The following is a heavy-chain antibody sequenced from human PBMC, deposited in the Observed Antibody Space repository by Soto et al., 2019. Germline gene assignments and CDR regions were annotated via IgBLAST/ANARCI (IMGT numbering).Heavy chain of an antibody. V-gene: IGHV3-74*01. CDR1: GFTFSSYW. CDR2: INNDGSST. CDR3: ARAARYYYMDV. J-gene: IGHJ6*03. Sequence: EVQLVESGGGLVQPGGSLRLSCSASGFTFSSYWMHWVRQAPGKGLVWVSHINNDGSSTIYADSVRGRFTISRDNAKNPLYLEMNGLRAEDKAVYFCARAARYYYMDVWGKGTTVTVSS. D-gene: IGHD6-6*01.